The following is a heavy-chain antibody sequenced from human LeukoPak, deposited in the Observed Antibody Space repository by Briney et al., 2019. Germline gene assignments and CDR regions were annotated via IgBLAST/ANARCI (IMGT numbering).Heavy chain of an antibody. CDR2: IYMSGST. CDR3: AGEYDGTVTN. J-gene: IGHJ4*02. Sequence: PSQTLSLTCTVSGGSISSGSYYWNWIRRPAGKGLEWDWIGRIYMSGSTDYNPSRQSPVTISIDMSKNQFSLKWSSVTAADTAVYYCAGEYDGTVTNWGQGTLVTVSS. V-gene: IGHV4-61*02. CDR1: GGSISSGSYY. D-gene: IGHD4-11*01.